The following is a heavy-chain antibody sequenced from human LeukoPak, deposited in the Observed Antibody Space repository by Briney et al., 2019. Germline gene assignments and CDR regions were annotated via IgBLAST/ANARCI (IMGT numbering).Heavy chain of an antibody. J-gene: IGHJ6*03. CDR1: GYTFTSYG. CDR3: ARGLWFGETHDYYYYMDV. CDR2: ISAYNGNT. V-gene: IGHV1-18*01. Sequence: ASVKVSCKASGYTFTSYGISWVRQAPGQGLEWMGWISAYNGNTNYAQKFQGRVTITADKSTSTAYMELSSLRSEDTAVYYCARGLWFGETHDYYYYMDVWGKGTTVTVSS. D-gene: IGHD3-10*01.